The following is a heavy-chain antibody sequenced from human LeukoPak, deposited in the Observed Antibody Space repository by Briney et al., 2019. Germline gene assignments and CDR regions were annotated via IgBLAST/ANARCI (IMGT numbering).Heavy chain of an antibody. CDR2: IYSGGST. V-gene: IGHV3-66*02. Sequence: PGGSLRLSCAASGFTVSSNYMSWVRQAPGKGLEWVSVIYSGGSTYYADSVKGRFTISRDNSKNTLYLQMNSLRAEDTAVYYCARACCEVGANFDYWGQGTLVTVSS. D-gene: IGHD1-26*01. J-gene: IGHJ4*02. CDR3: ARACCEVGANFDY. CDR1: GFTVSSNY.